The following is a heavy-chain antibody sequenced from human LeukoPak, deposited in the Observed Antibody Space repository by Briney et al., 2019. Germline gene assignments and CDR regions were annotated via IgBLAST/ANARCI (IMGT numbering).Heavy chain of an antibody. CDR3: ASPVKYYDTWSGYPPFDY. D-gene: IGHD3-3*01. Sequence: ASVKVSCKASGGTFSSYAISWVRQAPGQGLEWVGGIIPMSGTANYAQKFQGRVTITADESTSTAYMELSSLRSEDTAIYYCASPVKYYDTWSGYPPFDYWGQGTLVTVSS. CDR1: GGTFSSYA. J-gene: IGHJ4*02. V-gene: IGHV1-69*01. CDR2: IIPMSGTA.